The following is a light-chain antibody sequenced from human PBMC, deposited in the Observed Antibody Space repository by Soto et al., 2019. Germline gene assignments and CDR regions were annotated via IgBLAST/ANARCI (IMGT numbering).Light chain of an antibody. CDR1: SGHSRNT. V-gene: IGLV4-60*02. J-gene: IGLJ1*01. CDR3: ETWDSNPRV. CDR2: LEGSGTY. Sequence: QLVLTQSSSASASLGSSVKLTCTLSSGHSRNTIAWHQQPPGKAPRYLLTLEGSGTYNKGSGVPDRFSGSSSGDDRYLIISNLQFEDEADYYCETWDSNPRVFGTGTQLTVL.